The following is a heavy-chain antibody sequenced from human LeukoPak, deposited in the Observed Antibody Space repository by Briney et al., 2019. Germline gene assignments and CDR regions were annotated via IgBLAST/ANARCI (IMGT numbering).Heavy chain of an antibody. CDR3: ARGRRYVDV. CDR1: GGSFSGYY. CDR2: INHSGST. J-gene: IGHJ6*03. V-gene: IGHV4-34*01. Sequence: PSETLSLTCAVYGGSFSGYYWSWIRQPPGKGLEWIGEINHSGSTNYNPSLKSRVTISVDTSKNQFSLKLSSVTAADTAVYYCARGRRYVDVWGKGTTVTVSS.